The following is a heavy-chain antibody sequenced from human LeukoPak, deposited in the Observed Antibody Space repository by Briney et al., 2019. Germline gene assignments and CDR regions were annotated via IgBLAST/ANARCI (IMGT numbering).Heavy chain of an antibody. J-gene: IGHJ6*02. Sequence: KAGGSLRLSCAASGFTFSSYSMNWVRQAPGQGLEWVSSISSSSSYIYYADSVKGRFTISRDNAKNSLYLQMNSLRAEDTAVYYCASVCGGDCYKDYGMDVWGQGTTVTVSS. D-gene: IGHD2-21*02. CDR1: GFTFSSYS. V-gene: IGHV3-21*01. CDR2: ISSSSSYI. CDR3: ASVCGGDCYKDYGMDV.